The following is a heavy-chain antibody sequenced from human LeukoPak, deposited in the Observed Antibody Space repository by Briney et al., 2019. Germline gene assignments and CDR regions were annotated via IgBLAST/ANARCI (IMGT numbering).Heavy chain of an antibody. J-gene: IGHJ4*02. V-gene: IGHV1-18*01. D-gene: IGHD3-10*01. CDR3: ARAVHYSGTSGQYTGGWYYFDF. CDR1: VYTFTSYG. CDR2: ISADNGNT. Sequence: ASVKVSCKASVYTFTSYGTSWVRQAPGQGLGWMSWISADNGNTNYAQKLQSRVTMTTDTSTSTAYMELRSLRSDDTAVYYGARAVHYSGTSGQYTGGWYYFDFWGQGTLVTVPS.